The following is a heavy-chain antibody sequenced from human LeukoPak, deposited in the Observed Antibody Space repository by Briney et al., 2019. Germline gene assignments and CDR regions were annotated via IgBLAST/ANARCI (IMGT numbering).Heavy chain of an antibody. V-gene: IGHV6-1*01. CDR3: ARDFYSSGWYFESYYFDY. J-gene: IGHJ4*02. CDR2: TYYRSKWYN. Sequence: SQTLSLTCAISGDSVSSNSAAWNWIRQSPSRGLEWLGRTYYRSKWYNDYAVSVKSRITINPDTSKNQFSLQLNSVTPEDTAAYYCARDFYSSGWYFESYYFDYWGQGTLVTVSS. CDR1: GDSVSSNSAA. D-gene: IGHD6-19*01.